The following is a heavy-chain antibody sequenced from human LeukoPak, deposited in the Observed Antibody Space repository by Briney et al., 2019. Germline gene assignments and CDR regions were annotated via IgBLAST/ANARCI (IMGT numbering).Heavy chain of an antibody. D-gene: IGHD1-20*01. V-gene: IGHV1-2*02. CDR1: GYTFTGYY. J-gene: IGHJ4*02. CDR3: AKDHGLTGAGDYFDY. CDR2: INPNSGGT. Sequence: ASVKVSCKASGYTFTGYYMHWVRQAPGQGLEWMGWINPNSGGTNYAQKFQGRVTMTRDTSISTAYMELSRLRSDDTAVYYCAKDHGLTGAGDYFDYWGQGTLVTVSS.